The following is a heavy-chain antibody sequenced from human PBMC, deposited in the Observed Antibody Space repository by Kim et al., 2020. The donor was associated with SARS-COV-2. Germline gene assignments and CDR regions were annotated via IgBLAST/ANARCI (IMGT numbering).Heavy chain of an antibody. J-gene: IGHJ3*02. CDR1: GFTFSSYA. D-gene: IGHD6-13*01. CDR3: AKPVLGYSSILGAFDI. Sequence: GGSLRLSCAASGFTFSSYAMSWVRQAPGKGLEWVSAISGSGGSTYYADSVKGRFTISRDNSKNTLYLQMNSLRAEDTAVYYCAKPVLGYSSILGAFDIWGQGTMVTVSS. V-gene: IGHV3-23*01. CDR2: ISGSGGST.